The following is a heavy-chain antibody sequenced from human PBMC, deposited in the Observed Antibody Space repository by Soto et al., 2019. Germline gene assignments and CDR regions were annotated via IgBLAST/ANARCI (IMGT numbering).Heavy chain of an antibody. CDR3: ARHSTPLESWLVIGAFDI. J-gene: IGHJ3*02. V-gene: IGHV5-51*01. CDR1: GYSFTSYW. D-gene: IGHD6-19*01. CDR2: IYPGDSDT. Sequence: PGESLKISCKGSGYSFTSYWIGWVRQMPGKGLEWMGIIYPGDSDTRYSPSFQGPVPILAGKFISTSYLQLSSLKASDTAMFFFARHSTPLESWLVIGAFDIWGQGTMVTVSS.